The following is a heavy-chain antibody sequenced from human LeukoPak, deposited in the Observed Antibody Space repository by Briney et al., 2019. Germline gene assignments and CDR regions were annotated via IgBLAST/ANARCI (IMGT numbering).Heavy chain of an antibody. V-gene: IGHV1-2*02. CDR1: GYTFTGYY. J-gene: IGHJ4*02. Sequence: ASVTVSCTASGYTFTGYYMHWVRQAPGQGLGWMGWINPNSGGTNYAQKFQGRVTITRDTSISTAYMELSRLRSDDTAVYYCARSESSGWCGDYWGQGTLVTVSS. D-gene: IGHD6-19*01. CDR2: INPNSGGT. CDR3: ARSESSGWCGDY.